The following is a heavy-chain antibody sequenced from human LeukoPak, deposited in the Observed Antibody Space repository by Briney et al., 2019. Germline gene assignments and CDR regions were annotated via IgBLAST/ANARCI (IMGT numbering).Heavy chain of an antibody. V-gene: IGHV5-51*01. Sequence: GESLKISCKAYGYSFTSYWIGWVRQMPGKGLEWMGIIFPGDSDIRYSPSFQGQVTISADKSISTAYLQWSSLKASDTAMYYCAISTVTTMPFDHWGQGTPVTVSP. CDR1: GYSFTSYW. CDR3: AISTVTTMPFDH. J-gene: IGHJ5*02. CDR2: IFPGDSDI. D-gene: IGHD4-17*01.